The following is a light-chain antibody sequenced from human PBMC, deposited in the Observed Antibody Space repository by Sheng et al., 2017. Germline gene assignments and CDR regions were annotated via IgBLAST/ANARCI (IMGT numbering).Light chain of an antibody. J-gene: IGKJ4*01. Sequence: AIQMTQSPSSLSASVGDRVTITCRASQDIRNDLGWYQQKAGKAPKLLIYAASTLQTGVPSRFSGSGSGTDFTLTISSLQPEDFASYYCQQYNSYPLTFGGGPRWRSN. CDR1: QDIRND. CDR3: QQYNSYPLT. CDR2: AAS. V-gene: IGKV1-6*02.